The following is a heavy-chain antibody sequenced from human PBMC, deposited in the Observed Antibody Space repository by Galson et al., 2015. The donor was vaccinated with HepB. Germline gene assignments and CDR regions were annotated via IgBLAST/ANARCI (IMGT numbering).Heavy chain of an antibody. D-gene: IGHD6-19*01. CDR1: GFSVSTHA. CDR3: ARDRVEQWLENHFDS. J-gene: IGHJ4*02. CDR2: ISYDGTIQ. V-gene: IGHV3-30*04. Sequence: SLRLSCAASGFSVSTHAMHWVRQSPGKGLEWVAVISYDGTIQWYADSVKGRFIISRDTSKNTLYLQMNSLRLEDTAVYYCARDRVEQWLENHFDSWGQGTLVTVSS.